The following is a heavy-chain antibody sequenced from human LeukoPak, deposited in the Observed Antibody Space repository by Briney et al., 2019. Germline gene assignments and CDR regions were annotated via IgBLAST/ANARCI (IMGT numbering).Heavy chain of an antibody. J-gene: IGHJ5*02. Sequence: GASVKVSCKASGYTFTSYGISWVQQAPGQELEWMGWISAYNGNTNYAQKLQGRVTMTTDTSTSTAYMELRSLRSDDTAVYYCARDKRGSIAAAGTFDPWGQGTLVTVSS. D-gene: IGHD6-13*01. CDR2: ISAYNGNT. CDR1: GYTFTSYG. V-gene: IGHV1-18*01. CDR3: ARDKRGSIAAAGTFDP.